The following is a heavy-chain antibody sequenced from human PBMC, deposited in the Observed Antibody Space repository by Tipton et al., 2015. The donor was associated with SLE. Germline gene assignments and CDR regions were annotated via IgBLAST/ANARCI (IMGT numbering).Heavy chain of an antibody. Sequence: TLSLTCTVSGYSISSGYYWGWIRQPPGKGLEWIGSIYHSGSTYYNPSLKSRVTISVDSSRTQFSLKLSSVTAADTAVYYCARDPDYTGGYYFDYWGQGTLVTVSS. V-gene: IGHV4-38-2*02. D-gene: IGHD4-11*01. J-gene: IGHJ4*02. CDR1: GYSISSGYY. CDR2: IYHSGST. CDR3: ARDPDYTGGYYFDY.